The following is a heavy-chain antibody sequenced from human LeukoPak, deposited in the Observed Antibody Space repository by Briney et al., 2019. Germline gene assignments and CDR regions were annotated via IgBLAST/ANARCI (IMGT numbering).Heavy chain of an antibody. J-gene: IGHJ4*02. D-gene: IGHD6-19*01. CDR3: AKSTAIAVAGDDY. CDR2: ISGSGGST. Sequence: AGGSLRLSCAASGFTSSSYAMSWVRQAPGKGLEWVSAISGSGGSTYYADSVKGRFTISRDNSKNTLYLQMNSLRAEDTAVYYCAKSTAIAVAGDDYWGQGTLVTVSS. V-gene: IGHV3-23*01. CDR1: GFTSSSYA.